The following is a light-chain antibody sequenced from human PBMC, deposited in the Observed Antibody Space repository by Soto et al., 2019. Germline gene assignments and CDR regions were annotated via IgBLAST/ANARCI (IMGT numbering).Light chain of an antibody. V-gene: IGKV1-8*01. J-gene: IGKJ1*01. Sequence: AIRMTQSPSSLSASTGDRVTITCRASKGISSYLAWYQQKPGKAPKLLIYAASTLQSGVPSRFSGSGSGTDFTLTISCLQSEDFATYYRQQYYSYTWTFGQGTKVDIK. CDR1: KGISSY. CDR3: QQYYSYTWT. CDR2: AAS.